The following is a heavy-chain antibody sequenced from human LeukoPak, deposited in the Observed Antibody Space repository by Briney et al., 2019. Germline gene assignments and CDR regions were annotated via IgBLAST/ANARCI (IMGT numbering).Heavy chain of an antibody. CDR2: IKQDGSGK. V-gene: IGHV3-7*01. J-gene: IGHJ5*02. CDR1: GFTFSSYW. CDR3: ARRGYDSSGFKNWFDP. Sequence: GGSLRLSCAASGFTFSSYWMSWVRQAPGKGLEWVANIKQDGSGKYYVDSVKGRFTISRDNAKNSLYLQMNSLRAEDTAVYYCARRGYDSSGFKNWFDPWGQGTLVTVSS. D-gene: IGHD3-22*01.